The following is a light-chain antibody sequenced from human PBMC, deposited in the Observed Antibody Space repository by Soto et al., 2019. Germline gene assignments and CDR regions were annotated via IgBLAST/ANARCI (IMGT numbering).Light chain of an antibody. CDR1: QSISSY. V-gene: IGKV1-39*01. J-gene: IGKJ1*01. CDR3: QQSYSTLGT. CDR2: AAS. Sequence: DIQMTQSPSSLSASVGDRVTITCRASQSISSYLNWYQQKPGKAPNLLIYAASTLQRGVPSRFSGSGSGTDFTLTISSLQPEDFATYYCQQSYSTLGTFGQGTKVEIQ.